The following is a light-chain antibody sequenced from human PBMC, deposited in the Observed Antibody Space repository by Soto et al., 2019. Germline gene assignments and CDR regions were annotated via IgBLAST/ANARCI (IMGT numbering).Light chain of an antibody. V-gene: IGKV3-15*01. J-gene: IGKJ5*01. CDR1: QSVSNN. CDR2: GAS. Sequence: ETVMTQSPATLSVSPGERATLSCRASQSVSNNLAWYQQKPSQAPRLLIYGASTRATGIPARFSGSGSGTEFTLTISSLQSEDFAVYYCQQYNDWPPVTFDQGTRLEIK. CDR3: QQYNDWPPVT.